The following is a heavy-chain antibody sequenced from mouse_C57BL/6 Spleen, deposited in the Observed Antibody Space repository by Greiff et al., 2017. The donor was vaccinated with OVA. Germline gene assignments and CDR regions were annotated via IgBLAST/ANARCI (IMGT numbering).Heavy chain of an antibody. CDR2: LNPGSGGT. Sequence: VQLQESGAELVRPGTSVKVSCKASGYAFTNYLIEWVKQRPGQGLEWIGVLNPGSGGTNYNEKFKGKATLTADKSSSTAYMQLSSLTSEDSAVYFCARDSSGSYYAMDYWGQGTSVTVSS. CDR1: GYAFTNYL. J-gene: IGHJ4*01. D-gene: IGHD3-2*02. CDR3: ARDSSGSYYAMDY. V-gene: IGHV1-54*01.